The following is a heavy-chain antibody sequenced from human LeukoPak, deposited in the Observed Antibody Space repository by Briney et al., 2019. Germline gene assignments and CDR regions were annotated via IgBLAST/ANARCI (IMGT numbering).Heavy chain of an antibody. CDR3: TTGNY. CDR2: LKSKAAGGTT. Sequence: GGSLRLSCAASGSSFTDAWMSWVRQAPGKGLEWVGHLKSKAAGGTTDYAAPVKARFTISGDDSKNTPYLQMNSLKTEDTAVYYCTTGNYWGQGTLVTVSS. J-gene: IGHJ4*02. CDR1: GSSFTDAW. V-gene: IGHV3-15*01.